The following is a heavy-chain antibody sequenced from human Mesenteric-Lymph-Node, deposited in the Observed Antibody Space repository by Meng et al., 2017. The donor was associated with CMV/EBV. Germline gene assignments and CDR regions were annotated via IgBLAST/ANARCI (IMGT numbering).Heavy chain of an antibody. CDR3: ARAEGDTAMETFDY. CDR2: IYYSGST. V-gene: IGHV4-31*02. D-gene: IGHD5-18*01. J-gene: IGHJ4*02. CDR1: GGSSSSGGYY. Sequence: SGGSSSSGGYYWSWIRQHPGKGLEWIGYIYYSGSTYYNPSLKSRVTISVDTSKNQFSLKLSSVTAADTAVYYCARAEGDTAMETFDYWGQGTLVTVSS.